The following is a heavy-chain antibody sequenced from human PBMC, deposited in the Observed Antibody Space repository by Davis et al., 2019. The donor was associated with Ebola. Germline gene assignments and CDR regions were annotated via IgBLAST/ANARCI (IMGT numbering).Heavy chain of an antibody. CDR3: ARDSVPTISVGMDV. Sequence: MPSETLSLTCTVSDASISAYCWSWIRQPPGKGLEWIGYIYYGVNTNYNPSLKGRVTMSVDRSTNQFSMHLTSVTAADTAIYYCARDSVPTISVGMDVWGQGTTVTVSS. D-gene: IGHD3-9*01. V-gene: IGHV4-59*01. CDR1: DASISAYC. CDR2: IYYGVNT. J-gene: IGHJ6*02.